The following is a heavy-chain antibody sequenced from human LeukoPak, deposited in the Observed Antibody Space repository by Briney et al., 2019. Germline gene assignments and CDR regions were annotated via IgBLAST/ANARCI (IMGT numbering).Heavy chain of an antibody. V-gene: IGHV1-8*02. J-gene: IGHJ5*02. D-gene: IGHD6-19*01. Sequence: ASVEVSCKASGYTFTGYYMHWVRQATGQGPEWMGWMNPNSGNTGYAQKFQGRVTMTRNTSISTAYMELSSLRSEDTAVYYCARGRRMRGSGWFGYSQYWFDLWGQGTLVTVSS. CDR1: GYTFTGYY. CDR3: ARGRRMRGSGWFGYSQYWFDL. CDR2: MNPNSGNT.